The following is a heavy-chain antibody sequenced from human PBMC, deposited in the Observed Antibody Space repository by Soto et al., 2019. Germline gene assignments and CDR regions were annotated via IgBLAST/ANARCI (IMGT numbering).Heavy chain of an antibody. J-gene: IGHJ4*02. V-gene: IGHV3-23*01. CDR1: GFLFSSYA. CDR2: IGSSGDST. CDR3: TKRLYYNSARFAY. D-gene: IGHD3-10*01. Sequence: EVDLLESGGGWAQPGGSLRLSCAASGFLFSSYAMTWVRQAPGKGLEWVSTIGSSGDSTYYADSVKGRLTISRDNSKNTLYLQMNSLIAEHTAAYYCTKRLYYNSARFAYWGQGTVVTVSS.